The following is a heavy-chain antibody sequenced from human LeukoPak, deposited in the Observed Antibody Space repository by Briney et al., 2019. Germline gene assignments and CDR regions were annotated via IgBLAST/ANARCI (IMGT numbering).Heavy chain of an antibody. CDR1: GFTVSSNY. D-gene: IGHD1-26*01. J-gene: IGHJ6*02. V-gene: IGHV3-53*05. CDR2: IYSGGST. Sequence: GGSLRLSCAASGFTVSSNYMSWVRQAPGKGLEWVSVIYSGGSTYYADSVKGRFTISRDNSKNTLYLQMNSLRAEDTAVYYCARDRGSGSYSYYYGMDVWGQGTTVTVSS. CDR3: ARDRGSGSYSYYYGMDV.